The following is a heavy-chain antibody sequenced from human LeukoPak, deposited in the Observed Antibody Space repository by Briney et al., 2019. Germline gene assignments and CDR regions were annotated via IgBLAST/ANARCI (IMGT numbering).Heavy chain of an antibody. J-gene: IGHJ5*02. CDR2: IYYSGST. Sequence: SETLSLTCTVSGGSISSYSWSWIRQPPGKGLEWIGYIYYSGSTNYNPSLKSRVTISVDTSKNQFSLKLSSVTAADTAVYYCARYRGNSNGGFDPWGQGTLVTVSS. V-gene: IGHV4-59*01. CDR3: ARYRGNSNGGFDP. CDR1: GGSISSYS. D-gene: IGHD4-23*01.